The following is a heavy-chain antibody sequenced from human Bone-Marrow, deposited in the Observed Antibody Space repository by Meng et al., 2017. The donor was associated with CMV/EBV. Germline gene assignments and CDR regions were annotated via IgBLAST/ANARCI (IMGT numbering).Heavy chain of an antibody. CDR2: ISSSSSYI. CDR1: GFTFSSYS. D-gene: IGHD1-26*01. J-gene: IGHJ3*02. CDR3: ARQDQFPGTFDI. Sequence: GESLKISCAASGFTFSSYSMNWVRQAPGEGLEWVSSISSSSSYIYYADSVKGRFTISRDSAKNSLYLQMNSLRADDTAVYYCARQDQFPGTFDIWGQGTMVTVAS. V-gene: IGHV3-21*01.